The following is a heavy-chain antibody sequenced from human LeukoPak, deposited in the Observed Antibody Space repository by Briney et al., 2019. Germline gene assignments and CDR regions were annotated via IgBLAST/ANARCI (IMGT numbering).Heavy chain of an antibody. V-gene: IGHV3-7*01. CDR3: ARDHAYRTDY. Sequence: XEWVANIKQDESKKYYVDSVKGRFTISRDNAKNSLYLQMSSLRAEDTAVYYCARDHAYRTDYWGQGTLVTVSS. J-gene: IGHJ4*02. CDR2: IKQDESKK. D-gene: IGHD2-2*01.